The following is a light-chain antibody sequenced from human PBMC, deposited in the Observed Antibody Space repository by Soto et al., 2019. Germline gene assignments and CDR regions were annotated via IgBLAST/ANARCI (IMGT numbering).Light chain of an antibody. J-gene: IGKJ1*01. CDR1: ENIYTN. Sequence: EILMTQSPDTLSVSPFQIATLSFRASENIYTNLAWYQQKPGQAPRLLIYRASARATGIPARFSGSGSGTEFTLTIGSLQSEDSAVYYCQQYQNLWTFGQGTKVDI. CDR2: RAS. CDR3: QQYQNLWT. V-gene: IGKV3-15*01.